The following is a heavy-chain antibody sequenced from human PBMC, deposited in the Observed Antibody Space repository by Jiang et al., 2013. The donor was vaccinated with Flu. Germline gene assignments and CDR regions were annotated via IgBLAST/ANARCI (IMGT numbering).Heavy chain of an antibody. CDR1: GGSIVSSVYY. V-gene: IGHV4-39*01. D-gene: IGHD1-26*01. CDR2: IFYSGNT. J-gene: IGHJ4*02. Sequence: LSLTCTVSGGSIVSSVYYWGWIRQPPGKGLEWIGSIFYSGNTYFNPSLKNRVSMSMDTPENQFSLNLSSVTAADTAMYFCARRREGNYYFDYWGQ. CDR3: ARRREGNYYFDY.